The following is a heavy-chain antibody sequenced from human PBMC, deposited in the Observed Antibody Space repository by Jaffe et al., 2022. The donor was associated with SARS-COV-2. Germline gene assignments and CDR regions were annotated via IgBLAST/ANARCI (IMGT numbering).Heavy chain of an antibody. D-gene: IGHD3-10*01. CDR2: IYYSGST. J-gene: IGHJ4*02. V-gene: IGHV4-39*01. CDR1: GGSISSGTYY. CDR3: ARHQGSGRMEFDY. Sequence: QLQLQESGPGLVKPSETLSLTCTVSGGSISSGTYYWGWIRQPPGKGLEWIGSIYYSGSTYYNRSLKSRVTISVDTSKNQFSLKVTSVTAADTAVYYCARHQGSGRMEFDYWGQGTLVTVSS.